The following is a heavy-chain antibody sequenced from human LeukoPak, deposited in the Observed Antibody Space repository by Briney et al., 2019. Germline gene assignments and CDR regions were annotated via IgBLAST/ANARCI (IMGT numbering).Heavy chain of an antibody. CDR3: PRGTDTSYFDY. J-gene: IGHJ4*02. CDR2: INHSGST. D-gene: IGHD2-2*02. CDR1: GGSFSGYY. V-gene: IGHV4-34*01. Sequence: PSETLSLTCAVYGGSFSGYYWSWIRQPPGKGLEWVGEINHSGSTNYNPSHKSRVTIPVDTSKNQFSLKLSSVSAADPGVYYCPRGTDTSYFDYWGQATLATVPS.